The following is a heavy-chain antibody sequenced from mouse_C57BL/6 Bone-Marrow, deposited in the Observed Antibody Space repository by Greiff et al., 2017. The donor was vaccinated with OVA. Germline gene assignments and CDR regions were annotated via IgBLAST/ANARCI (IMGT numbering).Heavy chain of an antibody. CDR1: GYTFTSYW. J-gene: IGHJ3*01. V-gene: IGHV1-7*01. Sequence: QVQLQQSGAELAKPGASVKLSCKASGYTFTSYWMHWVKQRPGQGLEWIGYINPSSGYTKYNQKFKDKATLTADKSSSTAYMQLSSLTYEDSAVYYCARGEDGSSPWFAYWGQGTLVTVSA. D-gene: IGHD1-1*01. CDR2: INPSSGYT. CDR3: ARGEDGSSPWFAY.